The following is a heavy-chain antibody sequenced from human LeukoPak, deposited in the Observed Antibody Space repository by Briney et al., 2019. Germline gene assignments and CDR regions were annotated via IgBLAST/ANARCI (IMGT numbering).Heavy chain of an antibody. J-gene: IGHJ4*02. CDR3: ARESTPSSGEYYFDY. Sequence: GASVKVSCKASGYTFTSYGISWVRQAPGQGLEWMGWISAYNGNTNYAQKLQGRVTMTTDTSTSTACMELRSLRSDDTAVYYCARESTPSSGEYYFDYWGQGTLVTVSS. V-gene: IGHV1-18*01. D-gene: IGHD6-19*01. CDR2: ISAYNGNT. CDR1: GYTFTSYG.